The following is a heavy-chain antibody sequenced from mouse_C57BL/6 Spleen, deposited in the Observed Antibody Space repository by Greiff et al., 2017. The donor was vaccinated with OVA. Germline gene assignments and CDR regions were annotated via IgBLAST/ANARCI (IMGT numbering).Heavy chain of an antibody. D-gene: IGHD1-1*02. CDR3: ARVRYGYFDY. CDR2: INYDGSST. V-gene: IGHV5-16*01. J-gene: IGHJ2*01. CDR1: GFTFSDYY. Sequence: EVKLMESEGGLVQPGSSMKLSCTASGFTFSDYYMAWVRQVPEKGLEWVANINYDGSSTYYLDSLKSRFIISRDNAKNILYLQMSSLKSEDTATYYCARVRYGYFDYWGQGTTLTVSS.